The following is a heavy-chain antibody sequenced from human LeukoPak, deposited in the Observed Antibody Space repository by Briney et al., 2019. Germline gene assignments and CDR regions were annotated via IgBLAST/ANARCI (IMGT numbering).Heavy chain of an antibody. J-gene: IGHJ5*02. CDR2: IIGGAGGT. Sequence: GGTLRLSCAASGFSFSSHGMSWVRQAPGKGLEWVSGIIGGAGGTYYADSVKGRFTISRDNAKNSLYLQMNSLTAEDTAVHYCVRAHHPGGWFDPWGQGTLVTVSS. CDR1: GFSFSSHG. D-gene: IGHD3-10*01. V-gene: IGHV3-23*01. CDR3: VRAHHPGGWFDP.